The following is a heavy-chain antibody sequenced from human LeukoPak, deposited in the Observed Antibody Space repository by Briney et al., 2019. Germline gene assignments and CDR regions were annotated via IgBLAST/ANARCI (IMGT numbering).Heavy chain of an antibody. D-gene: IGHD6-6*01. V-gene: IGHV3-7*01. CDR2: IKQGGSEK. CDR1: GFTFSSYW. J-gene: IGHJ3*02. Sequence: GGSLRLSCAASGFTFSSYWMSWVRQAPGKGLEWVANIKQGGSEKYYVDSVKGRFTISRDNAKNSLYLQMNSLRAEDTAVYYCARDMGIEYSNSGDAFDIWGQGTMVTVSS. CDR3: ARDMGIEYSNSGDAFDI.